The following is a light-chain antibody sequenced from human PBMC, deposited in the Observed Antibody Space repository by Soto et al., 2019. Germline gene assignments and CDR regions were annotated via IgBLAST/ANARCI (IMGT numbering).Light chain of an antibody. CDR3: ETWDSNTRV. Sequence: QPVLTQSSSASASLGSSVKLTCTLSSGHSSYIIAWHQQQPGKAPRYLMKLEGSGSYNKGSGVPDRFSGSSSGADRYLTISNLQCVEEADYYCETWDSNTRVFGGGTKLTVL. CDR2: LEGSGSY. J-gene: IGLJ3*02. V-gene: IGLV4-60*02. CDR1: SGHSSYI.